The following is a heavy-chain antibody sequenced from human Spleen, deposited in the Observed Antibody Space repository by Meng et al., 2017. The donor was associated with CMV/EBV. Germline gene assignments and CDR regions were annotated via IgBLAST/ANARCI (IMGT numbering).Heavy chain of an antibody. CDR1: GYTFTSYG. J-gene: IGHJ6*02. D-gene: IGHD1-26*01. CDR3: ARGKSGSSAYYYYGMDV. CDR2: IIPIFGTA. Sequence: SVKVSCKASGYTFTSYGISWVRQAPGQGLEWMGGIIPIFGTANYAQKFQGRVTITTDESTSTAYMELSSLRSEDTAVYYCARGKSGSSAYYYYGMDVWGQGTTVTVSS. V-gene: IGHV1-69*05.